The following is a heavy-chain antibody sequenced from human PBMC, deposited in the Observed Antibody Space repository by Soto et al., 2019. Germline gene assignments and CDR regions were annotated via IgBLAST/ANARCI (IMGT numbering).Heavy chain of an antibody. CDR2: MWYDGSNK. CDR3: ARLNGTVCVNYFDY. CDR1: GFTLSTYG. V-gene: IGHV3-33*01. J-gene: IGHJ4*02. Sequence: QVQLVESGGGVVQPGRSLRLSCAASGFTLSTYGMHWVRQAPGKGLEWVAVMWYDGSNKYYAASVKGRFTMSRDNSKNTRYLQMNSLRAEDTAVYYCARLNGTVCVNYFDYWGQGTLVTVSS. D-gene: IGHD2-8*01.